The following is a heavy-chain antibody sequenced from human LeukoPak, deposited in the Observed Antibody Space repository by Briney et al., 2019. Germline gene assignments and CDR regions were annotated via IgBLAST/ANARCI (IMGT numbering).Heavy chain of an antibody. J-gene: IGHJ2*01. CDR3: ARASRDYDILTGYYNDWYFDL. V-gene: IGHV3-7*01. Sequence: GGSLRLSCVASGFTFNTYWMNWVRQAPGKGLEWVANIKQDGSDKYYVDSVKGRFTISRDNAKNSLYLQMNSLRAEDTAVYYCARASRDYDILTGYYNDWYFDLWGRGTLVTVSS. CDR1: GFTFNTYW. CDR2: IKQDGSDK. D-gene: IGHD3-9*01.